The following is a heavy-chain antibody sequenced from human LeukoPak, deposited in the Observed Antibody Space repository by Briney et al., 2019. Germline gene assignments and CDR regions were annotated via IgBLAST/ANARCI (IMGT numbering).Heavy chain of an antibody. CDR3: AKPWLTGYFNDAFDI. V-gene: IGHV3-13*01. J-gene: IGHJ3*02. CDR2: IGTAGDT. D-gene: IGHD3-9*01. Sequence: GGSLRLSCAASGFTFSSYDMHWVRQATGKGLEWVSAIGTAGDTYYPGSVKGRFTISRENAKNSLYLQMNSLRAGDTAVYYCAKPWLTGYFNDAFDIWGQGTMVTVSS. CDR1: GFTFSSYD.